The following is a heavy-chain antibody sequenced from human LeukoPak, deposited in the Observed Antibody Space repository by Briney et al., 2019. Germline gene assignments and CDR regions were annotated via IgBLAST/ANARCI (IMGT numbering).Heavy chain of an antibody. V-gene: IGHV3-64D*09. CDR2: ISSNGGST. Sequence: GGSLRLSCSASGFTFSSYAMHWVRQAPGKGLEYVSAISSNGGSTYYADSVKGRFTISRDNSKNTLYLQMSSLRAEDTAVYYCVAPKKWELFNFDYWGQGTLVTVSS. CDR1: GFTFSSYA. J-gene: IGHJ4*02. CDR3: VAPKKWELFNFDY. D-gene: IGHD1-26*01.